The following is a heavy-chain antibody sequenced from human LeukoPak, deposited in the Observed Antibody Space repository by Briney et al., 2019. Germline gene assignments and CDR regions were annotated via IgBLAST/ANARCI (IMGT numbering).Heavy chain of an antibody. CDR1: GGSMSSSSYY. J-gene: IGHJ4*02. V-gene: IGHV4-39*07. D-gene: IGHD3-10*01. Sequence: SETLSLTCTVSGGSMSSSSYYWGWIRQPPGKGLEWIGSIYYSGSTYYNPSLKSRVTILVDRSKNQFSLKLRSVTAADTAVYYCARLHYYGSGTYYSYVDYWGQGTLVTVSS. CDR3: ARLHYYGSGTYYSYVDY. CDR2: IYYSGST.